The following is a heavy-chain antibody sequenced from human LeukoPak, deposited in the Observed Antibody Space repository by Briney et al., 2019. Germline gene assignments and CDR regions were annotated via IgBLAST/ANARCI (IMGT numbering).Heavy chain of an antibody. CDR1: GYTFTGYY. V-gene: IGHV1-2*02. CDR2: INPNNGDT. D-gene: IGHD6-19*01. J-gene: IGHJ4*02. CDR3: AKEGSSGWVPNY. Sequence: GASVKVSCKASGYTFTGYYIHWVRLAPGQGLEWMGWINPNNGDTNFAQKFQGRVTMTRDTSISTVYMELSRLRSDDTAVYYCAKEGSSGWVPNYWGQGTLVTVSS.